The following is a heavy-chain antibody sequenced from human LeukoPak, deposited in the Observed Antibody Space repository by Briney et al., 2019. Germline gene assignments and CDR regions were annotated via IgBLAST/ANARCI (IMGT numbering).Heavy chain of an antibody. CDR1: GFTFSSYA. CDR3: AKDRVTIFGVDPYYFDY. J-gene: IGHJ4*02. Sequence: GSLRLSCAASGFTFSSYAMSWVRQAPGKGLEWVSAISGSGGSTYYADSVKGRFTISRDNSKNTLYLQMNSLRAEDTAVYYCAKDRVTIFGVDPYYFDYWGQGTLVTVSS. V-gene: IGHV3-23*01. D-gene: IGHD3-3*01. CDR2: ISGSGGST.